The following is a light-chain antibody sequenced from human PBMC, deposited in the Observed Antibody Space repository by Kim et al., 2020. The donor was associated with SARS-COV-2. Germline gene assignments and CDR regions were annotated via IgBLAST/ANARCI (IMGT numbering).Light chain of an antibody. CDR2: QDS. Sequence: VPPGQTASITCYGDKLGDKYACWYQQKPGQSPVLVIYQDSKRPSGIPERFSGSNSGNTATLTISGTQAMDEADYYCQAWDSSTVVFGGGTQLTVL. J-gene: IGLJ2*01. CDR1: KLGDKY. V-gene: IGLV3-1*01. CDR3: QAWDSSTVV.